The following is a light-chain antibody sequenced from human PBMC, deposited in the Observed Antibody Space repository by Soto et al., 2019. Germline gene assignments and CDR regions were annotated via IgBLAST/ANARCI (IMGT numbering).Light chain of an antibody. CDR2: EVN. Sequence: QFVLTQPPSASGSPGQSVTISCTGTSSDVGAYNYVSWYQHHPGKAPKLLVYEVNKRPSGVPDRFSGSKSGNTASLTVSGLQAEDEADYYCTSHAGTINFPYIFGTGTKLTVL. CDR1: SSDVGAYNY. V-gene: IGLV2-8*01. J-gene: IGLJ1*01. CDR3: TSHAGTINFPYI.